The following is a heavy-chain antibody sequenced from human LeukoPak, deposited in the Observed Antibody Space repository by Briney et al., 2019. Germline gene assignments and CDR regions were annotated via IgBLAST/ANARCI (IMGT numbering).Heavy chain of an antibody. V-gene: IGHV3-11*01. D-gene: IGHD4-23*01. CDR3: ARDRGNSDPGDWFDS. Sequence: GGSLRLSCAASGFTLSDYYMSWIRQAPGKGLEWVSYISGSGSTVYYAASVRGRFTISRDNAKNAPFLQMNSLRAEDTAVYYCARDRGNSDPGDWFDSWGQGTLVTVSS. CDR1: GFTLSDYY. J-gene: IGHJ5*01. CDR2: ISGSGSTV.